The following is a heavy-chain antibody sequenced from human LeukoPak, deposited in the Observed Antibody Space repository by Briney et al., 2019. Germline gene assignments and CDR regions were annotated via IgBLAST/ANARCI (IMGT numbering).Heavy chain of an antibody. CDR2: LNSDGSST. Sequence: GGSLRLSCAASGVTVSRSFMRWVRQAPGKGLVWVSRLNSDGSSTYYADSVKGRFTISRDNAKNTLFLQMNSLRAEDTAVYYCARAVADTRNAFDIWGQGTMVTVSS. J-gene: IGHJ3*02. CDR1: GVTVSRSF. CDR3: ARAVADTRNAFDI. V-gene: IGHV3-74*01. D-gene: IGHD6-19*01.